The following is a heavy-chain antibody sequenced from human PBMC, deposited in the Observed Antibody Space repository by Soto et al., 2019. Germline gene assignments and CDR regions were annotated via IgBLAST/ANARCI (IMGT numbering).Heavy chain of an antibody. CDR1: GFSLTTSGVG. D-gene: IGHD6-25*01. CDR3: ANRLGSRGSFDY. J-gene: IGHJ4*02. Sequence: QITLKESGPSLVKPTQPLTLTCTFSGFSLTTSGVGVGWIRQPPGKAPEWLALIYWNDDKRYSPSLQSRLTITKDTSKNQVVLTLTNMDPVDTATYYCANRLGSRGSFDYWGQGSLVTVSS. V-gene: IGHV2-5*01. CDR2: IYWNDDK.